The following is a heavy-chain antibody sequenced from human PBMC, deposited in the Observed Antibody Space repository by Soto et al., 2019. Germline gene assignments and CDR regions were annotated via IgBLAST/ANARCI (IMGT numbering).Heavy chain of an antibody. CDR1: GGSISSYY. J-gene: IGHJ6*02. V-gene: IGHV4-59*01. D-gene: IGHD1-7*01. Sequence: SETLSLTCTVSGGSISSYYWSWIRQPPGKGLEWLGYIYYSGSTNYNPSLKSRVTISVDTSKNQFSLKLSSVTAADTAVYYCARDIRYNWNLEARAYGMDVWGQGTTVT. CDR2: IYYSGST. CDR3: ARDIRYNWNLEARAYGMDV.